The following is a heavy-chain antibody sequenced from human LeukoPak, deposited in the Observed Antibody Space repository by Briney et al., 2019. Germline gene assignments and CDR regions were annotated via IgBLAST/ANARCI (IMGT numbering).Heavy chain of an antibody. Sequence: ASVKVSCKASGYTFTSYAMHWVRQAPGQRLEWMGWINAGNGNTKYSQKFQGRVTIARDTSASTAYMELSGLRSEDTAVYYCARRSLDTAMVSDAFDIWGQGTMVTVSS. J-gene: IGHJ3*02. CDR1: GYTFTSYA. V-gene: IGHV1-3*01. CDR2: INAGNGNT. CDR3: ARRSLDTAMVSDAFDI. D-gene: IGHD5-18*01.